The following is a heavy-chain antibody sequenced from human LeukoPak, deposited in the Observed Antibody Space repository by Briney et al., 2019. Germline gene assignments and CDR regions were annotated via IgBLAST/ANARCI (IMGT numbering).Heavy chain of an antibody. Sequence: GGSLRLSCAASGFTVSSNYMSWVRQAPGKGLEWVSVIYSGGSTYYADSVKGRFTISRDNSKNTLYLQMNSLRADDTALYYCARGATVTNDVLPDYWGQGVLVTVSP. V-gene: IGHV3-66*01. CDR3: ARGATVTNDVLPDY. CDR2: IYSGGST. CDR1: GFTVSSNY. D-gene: IGHD4-17*01. J-gene: IGHJ4*02.